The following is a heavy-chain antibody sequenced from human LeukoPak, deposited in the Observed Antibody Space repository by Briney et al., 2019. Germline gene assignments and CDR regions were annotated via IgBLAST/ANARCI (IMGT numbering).Heavy chain of an antibody. CDR1: GFTFSSYA. CDR3: ARIRGYIYGVIDC. V-gene: IGHV3-30*03. CDR2: ISYDGNNE. Sequence: GGSLRLSCAASGFTFSSYAMHWVRQAPGKGLEWVAVISYDGNNEYYTDSVKGRFTISRDNSKNTLYLQMNSLRAEDTAVYYCARIRGYIYGVIDCWGQGTLVTVSS. J-gene: IGHJ4*02. D-gene: IGHD5-18*01.